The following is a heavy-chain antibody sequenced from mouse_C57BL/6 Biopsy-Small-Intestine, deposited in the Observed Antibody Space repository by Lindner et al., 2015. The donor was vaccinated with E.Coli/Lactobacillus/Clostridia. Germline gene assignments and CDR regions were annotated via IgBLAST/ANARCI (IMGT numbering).Heavy chain of an antibody. D-gene: IGHD1-1*01. J-gene: IGHJ3*01. CDR2: ISDGGSYT. V-gene: IGHV5-4*01. CDR3: ARDRDYYGSGFAY. CDR1: GFTFSSYA. Sequence: VQLQESGGGLVKPGGSLKLSCAASGFTFSSYAMSWVRQTPEKRLEWVATISDGGSYTYYPDNVKGRFTISRDNAKNNLYLQMSHLKSEDTAMYYCARDRDYYGSGFAYWGQGTLVTVSA.